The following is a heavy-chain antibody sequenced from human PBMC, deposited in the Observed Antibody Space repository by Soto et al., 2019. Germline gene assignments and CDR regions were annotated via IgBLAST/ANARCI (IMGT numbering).Heavy chain of an antibody. Sequence: PGGSLRLSCAASGFTFSSYLMHWVRQAPGKGLVWVSRINSDGSSTSYADSVKGRFTISRDNAKNTLYLQMNSLRAEDTAVYYCARDRGYYYDSSALQVWFDPWGQGTLVTVSS. CDR2: INSDGSST. V-gene: IGHV3-74*01. CDR1: GFTFSSYL. CDR3: ARDRGYYYDSSALQVWFDP. J-gene: IGHJ5*02. D-gene: IGHD3-22*01.